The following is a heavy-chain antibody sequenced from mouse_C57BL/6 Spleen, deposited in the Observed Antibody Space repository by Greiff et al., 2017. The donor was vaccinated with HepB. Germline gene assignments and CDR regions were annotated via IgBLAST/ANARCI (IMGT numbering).Heavy chain of an antibody. Sequence: QVQLKQSGAELVRPGASVTLSCKASGYTFTDYEMHWVKQTPVHGLEWIGAIDPETGGNAYNQKFKGKAILTADKSSSTAYMELRSLTSEDSAVYYCTRGDYLAMDYWGQGTSVTVSS. CDR2: IDPETGGN. J-gene: IGHJ4*01. V-gene: IGHV1-15*01. CDR3: TRGDYLAMDY. CDR1: GYTFTDYE.